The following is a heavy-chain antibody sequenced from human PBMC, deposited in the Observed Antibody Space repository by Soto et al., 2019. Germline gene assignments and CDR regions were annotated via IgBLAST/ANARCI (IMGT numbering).Heavy chain of an antibody. Sequence: GESLNLSCNVSGYSLTIYCMGWVRQMPGKGLEWMGIIYPGDSDTRYSPSFQGQVTISADKSISTAYLQWSSLKASDTAMYYCARRAGTTGPYNWFDPWGQGTLVTAPQ. J-gene: IGHJ5*02. D-gene: IGHD1-7*01. V-gene: IGHV5-51*01. CDR2: IYPGDSDT. CDR3: ARRAGTTGPYNWFDP. CDR1: GYSLTIYC.